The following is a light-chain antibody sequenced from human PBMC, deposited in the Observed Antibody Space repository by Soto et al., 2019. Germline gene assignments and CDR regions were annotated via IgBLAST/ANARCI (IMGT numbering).Light chain of an antibody. CDR1: RSDVGSYNL. J-gene: IGLJ2*01. Sequence: QSALTQPASVSGSPGQSITISCTGTRSDVGSYNLVSWYQHHPGKAPKLMIYEGSKRPSGVSNRFSGSKSGNTASLTISGLQAEDEGDYYCCSYAGSSTLVFGGGTKVTVL. CDR2: EGS. V-gene: IGLV2-23*01. CDR3: CSYAGSSTLV.